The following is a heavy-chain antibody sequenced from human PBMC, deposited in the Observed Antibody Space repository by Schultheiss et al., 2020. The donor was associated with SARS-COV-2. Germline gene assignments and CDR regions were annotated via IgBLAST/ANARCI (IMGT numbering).Heavy chain of an antibody. CDR1: GFTFSTYW. D-gene: IGHD6-6*01. CDR2: VKQDGSET. Sequence: GGSLRLSCTASGFTFSTYWMNWVRQAPGKGLEWVAIVKQDGSETIYADSVKGRFTISRDNSKNTLYLQMNSLRAEDTAVYYCAKDRASIAARPDHYYGMDVWGQGTTVTVSS. J-gene: IGHJ6*02. CDR3: AKDRASIAARPDHYYGMDV. V-gene: IGHV3-7*01.